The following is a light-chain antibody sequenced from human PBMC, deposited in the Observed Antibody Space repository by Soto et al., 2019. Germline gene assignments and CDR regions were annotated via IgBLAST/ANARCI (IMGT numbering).Light chain of an antibody. CDR1: QTLLSSSDNQNY. Sequence: DFVLTQSPDSLAVSLGERATINCRSSQTLLSSSDNQNYLAWSRQRPGQPPELLVYWASTRESGVPDRFSGSGSGKEFTLTISSLQAEDVAVYYCHQYFRTPLTFGGGTKLEIK. CDR2: WAS. J-gene: IGKJ4*01. V-gene: IGKV4-1*01. CDR3: HQYFRTPLT.